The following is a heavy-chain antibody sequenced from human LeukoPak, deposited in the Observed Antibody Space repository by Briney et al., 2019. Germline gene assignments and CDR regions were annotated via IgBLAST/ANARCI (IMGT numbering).Heavy chain of an antibody. J-gene: IGHJ4*02. CDR1: GFTFNDYA. Sequence: PGGSLRLSCAASGFTFNDYAMSWVRQAPGGGLEWVSAISGGGGATYYADSVKGRFTISRDNSKKTLYLQMDSLRAEDTAVYYCAKGGSSSWYYFASWGQGTLVTVSS. V-gene: IGHV3-23*01. CDR3: AKGGSSSWYYFAS. D-gene: IGHD6-13*01. CDR2: ISGGGGAT.